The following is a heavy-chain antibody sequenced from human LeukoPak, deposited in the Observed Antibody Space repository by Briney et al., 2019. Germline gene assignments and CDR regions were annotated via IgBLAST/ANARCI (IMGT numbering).Heavy chain of an antibody. Sequence: GGSLRLSCAASGFTFSSYSMNWVRQAPGKGLEWVSYISSSSSTIYYADSVKGRFTISRDNAKNSLYLQMNSLRDEDTAVYYCARALGEYYYDSSGYYYFYCGMDYWGQGTLVTVSS. CDR2: ISSSSSTI. CDR1: GFTFSSYS. CDR3: ARALGEYYYDSSGYYYFYCGMDY. J-gene: IGHJ4*02. D-gene: IGHD3-22*01. V-gene: IGHV3-48*02.